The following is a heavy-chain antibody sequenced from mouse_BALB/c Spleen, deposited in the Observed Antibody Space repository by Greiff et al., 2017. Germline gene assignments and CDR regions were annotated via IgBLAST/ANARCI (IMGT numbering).Heavy chain of an antibody. Sequence: QVQLKESGPGLVAPSQSLSITCTVSGFSLTGYGVNWVRQPPGKGLEWLGMIWGDGSTDYNSALKSRLSISKDNSKSQVFLKMNSLQTDDTARYYCAREGSSYYYYAMDYGGQGTSVTVSS. CDR3: AREGSSYYYYAMDY. J-gene: IGHJ4*01. D-gene: IGHD1-1*01. CDR2: IWGDGST. CDR1: GFSLTGYG. V-gene: IGHV2-6-7*01.